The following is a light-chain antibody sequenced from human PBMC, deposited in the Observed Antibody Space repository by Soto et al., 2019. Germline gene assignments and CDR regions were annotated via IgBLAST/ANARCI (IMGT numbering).Light chain of an antibody. CDR2: AAS. Sequence: DIQMTQSPTSLSASVGHRVTITCRASQDIRNFVAWYQQKPGKAPKLLIYAASTLQSGVPSRFSGSGSGTDFTLTINSLQPEDVATFSCQKYSSVPVFGPGTKVEIK. J-gene: IGKJ3*01. CDR3: QKYSSVPV. V-gene: IGKV1-27*01. CDR1: QDIRNF.